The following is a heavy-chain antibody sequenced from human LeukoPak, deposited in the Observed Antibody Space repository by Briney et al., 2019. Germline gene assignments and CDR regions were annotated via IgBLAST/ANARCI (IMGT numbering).Heavy chain of an antibody. Sequence: PGGSLRLSCAASGFTFSSYAMHWVRQAPGKGLEWVAVISYDGSNKYYADSVKGRFTISRDNSKNTLYLQMNSLRAEDTAVYYCARPRKSWSHPQSSTSTWKVWAKGTTATVSS. D-gene: IGHD1-1*01. V-gene: IGHV3-30*04. CDR1: GFTFSSYA. CDR3: ARPRKSWSHPQSSTSTWKV. J-gene: IGHJ6*04. CDR2: ISYDGSNK.